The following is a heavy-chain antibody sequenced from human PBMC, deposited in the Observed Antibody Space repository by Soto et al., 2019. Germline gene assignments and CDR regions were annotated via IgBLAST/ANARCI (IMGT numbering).Heavy chain of an antibody. CDR1: GYSFTTYW. Sequence: PGESLKISCKASGYSFTTYWIGWVRQMPGKGLEWMGIIYPGDSDTKYSPSLQGQVTISADTSISTAYLQWSSLKASDTAMYYCARPSDYVWGSYRFVAFDIWGQGTMVTVSS. V-gene: IGHV5-51*01. CDR2: IYPGDSDT. J-gene: IGHJ3*02. D-gene: IGHD3-16*02. CDR3: ARPSDYVWGSYRFVAFDI.